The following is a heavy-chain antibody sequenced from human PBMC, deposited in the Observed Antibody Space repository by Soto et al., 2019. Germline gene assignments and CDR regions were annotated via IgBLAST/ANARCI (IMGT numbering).Heavy chain of an antibody. CDR1: GGSISSYY. V-gene: IGHV4-59*01. J-gene: IGHJ5*02. CDR3: ARDQDSSGWYNWFDP. D-gene: IGHD6-19*01. Sequence: PSETLSLTCTVSGGSISSYYWSWIRQPPGKGLEWIGYIYYSGSTNYNPSLKSRVTISVDTSKNQFSLKLSSVTAADTAVYYCARDQDSSGWYNWFDPWGQGTLVSV. CDR2: IYYSGST.